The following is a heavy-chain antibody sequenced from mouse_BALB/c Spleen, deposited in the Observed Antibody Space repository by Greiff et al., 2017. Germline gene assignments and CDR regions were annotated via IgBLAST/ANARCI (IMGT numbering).Heavy chain of an antibody. CDR3: AREGLRYYYAMDY. CDR2: IWAGGST. J-gene: IGHJ4*01. CDR1: GFSLTSYG. D-gene: IGHD2-4*01. Sequence: VQLVESGPGLVAPSQSLSITCTVSGFSLTSYGVHWVRQPPGKGLEWLGVIWAGGSTNYNSALMSRLSISKDNSKSQVFLKMDSLQTDDTAMYYYAREGLRYYYAMDYWGQGTSVTVSS. V-gene: IGHV2-9*02.